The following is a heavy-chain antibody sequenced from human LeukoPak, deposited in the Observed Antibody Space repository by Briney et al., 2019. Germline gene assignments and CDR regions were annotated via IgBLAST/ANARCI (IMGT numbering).Heavy chain of an antibody. D-gene: IGHD2-2*01. V-gene: IGHV1-69*05. CDR1: GGTFSSYE. Sequence: SVKVSCKASGGTFSSYEISWVRQALGQGLEWMGGIIPMFGTAKYAQKFQGRVTITTDKSTSTAYMELSSLRSEDTAVYYCASGTTDIVVVPATLRNYYFDYWGQGTLVTVSS. CDR3: ASGTTDIVVVPATLRNYYFDY. CDR2: IIPMFGTA. J-gene: IGHJ4*02.